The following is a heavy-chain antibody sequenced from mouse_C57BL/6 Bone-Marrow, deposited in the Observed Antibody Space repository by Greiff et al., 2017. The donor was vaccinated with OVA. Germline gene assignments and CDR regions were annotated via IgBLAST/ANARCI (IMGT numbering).Heavy chain of an antibody. D-gene: IGHD2-5*01. CDR2: IWRGGST. CDR3: AKSPYSNYDYAMDY. J-gene: IGHJ4*01. CDR1: GFSFTSYG. V-gene: IGHV2-5*01. Sequence: VMLVESGPGLVQPSQSLSITCTVSGFSFTSYGVHWVRQSPGKGLEWLGVIWRGGSTDYNAAFMSRLSITKDNSKSQVFFKMNSLQADDTAIYYCAKSPYSNYDYAMDYWGQGTSVTVSS.